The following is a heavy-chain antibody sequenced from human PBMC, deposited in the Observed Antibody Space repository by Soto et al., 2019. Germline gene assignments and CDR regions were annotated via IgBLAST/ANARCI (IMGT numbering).Heavy chain of an antibody. CDR2: ISSNGVST. J-gene: IGHJ4*02. CDR1: GFPFSNSV. D-gene: IGHD5-18*01. V-gene: IGHV3-64D*06. CDR3: MTVDTTMTEGRYFGY. Sequence: QPGGSLRLSCSASGFPFSNSVMHWVRQAPGRGLEDLSAISSNGVSTYYADSVKGRFTISRDNSKNKLYLQLSSLRPEDTAIYYCMTVDTTMTEGRYFGYWGQGTLVTVSS.